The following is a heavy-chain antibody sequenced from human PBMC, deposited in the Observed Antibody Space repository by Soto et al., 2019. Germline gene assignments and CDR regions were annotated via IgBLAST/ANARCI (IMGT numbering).Heavy chain of an antibody. CDR2: ISGSGGST. CDR1: GFTFSSYA. J-gene: IGHJ4*02. D-gene: IGHD6-19*01. V-gene: IGHV3-23*01. Sequence: GGSLRLSCAASGFTFSSYAMSWVRQAPGKGLEWVSAISGSGGSTYYADSVKGRFTISRDNSKNTLYLQMNSLRAEDTAVYYCAKDGSEVAGTDGKFDHWGQGTLVTVSS. CDR3: AKDGSEVAGTDGKFDH.